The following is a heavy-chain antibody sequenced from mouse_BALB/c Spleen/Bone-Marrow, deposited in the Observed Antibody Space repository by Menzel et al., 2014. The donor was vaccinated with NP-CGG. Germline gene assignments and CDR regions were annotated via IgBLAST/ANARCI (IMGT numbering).Heavy chain of an antibody. J-gene: IGHJ3*01. D-gene: IGHD2-1*01. V-gene: IGHV1-80*01. CDR1: GYAFSTYW. CDR3: SRGGNYETY. CDR2: IYPGNGNA. Sequence: QVQLQQSEAELVRPGSSVKISCKASGYAFSTYWMNWVKQRPGQGLEWIGQIYPGNGNADYNGKFKDKATLTADKSSRTAYMHLSSLTSEDSAVYFCSRGGNYETYWGQGTLVTVSA.